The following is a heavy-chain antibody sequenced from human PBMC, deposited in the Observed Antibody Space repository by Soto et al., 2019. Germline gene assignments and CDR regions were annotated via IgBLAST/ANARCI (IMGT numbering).Heavy chain of an antibody. V-gene: IGHV2-5*01. J-gene: IGHJ4*02. CDR3: AHRRRYSSSWYD. Sequence: QITLKESGPTLVKPPQTLTLTCTFSGFSLSTSGVGVGWIRQPPGKALEWLALIYWNDDKRYSPSLKSRLTITKDTSKNQVVLTMTNMDPVDTATYYCAHRRRYSSSWYDWGQGTLVTVSS. D-gene: IGHD6-13*01. CDR1: GFSLSTSGVG. CDR2: IYWNDDK.